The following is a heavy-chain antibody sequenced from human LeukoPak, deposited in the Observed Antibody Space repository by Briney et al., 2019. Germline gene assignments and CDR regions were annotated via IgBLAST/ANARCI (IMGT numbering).Heavy chain of an antibody. Sequence: GGSLRLSCTASGFTFRNFFMTWIRQAPGKGLEWISYIGSSGNTIYYADSVKGRFTISRDNARNSVYLHMNSLRVEDTAIYYCLKRGSDWTYWYFDLWGRGTRVTVSS. CDR1: GFTFRNFF. CDR2: IGSSGNTI. J-gene: IGHJ2*01. V-gene: IGHV3-11*04. D-gene: IGHD1-1*01. CDR3: LKRGSDWTYWYFDL.